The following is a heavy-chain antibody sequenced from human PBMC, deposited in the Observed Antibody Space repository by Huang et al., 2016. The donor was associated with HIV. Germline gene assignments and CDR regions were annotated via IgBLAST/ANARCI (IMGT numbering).Heavy chain of an antibody. CDR3: ARADFSGDYLGYYYGLYL. Sequence: QVQLQESGPGLVKPSETLSLTCTVSGGSISSYYWSWIRQPPGKGLEWIGNIYYRGGTNYNPSLKSRVTISVDTSKNQFSRKLGSVTSADTAVYYCARADFSGDYLGYYYGLYLWGQGTTVTVSS. J-gene: IGHJ6*02. V-gene: IGHV4-59*01. CDR1: GGSISSYY. CDR2: IYYRGGT. D-gene: IGHD1-26*01.